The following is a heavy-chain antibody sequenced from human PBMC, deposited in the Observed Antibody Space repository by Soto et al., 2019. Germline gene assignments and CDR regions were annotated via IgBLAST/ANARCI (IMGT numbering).Heavy chain of an antibody. CDR3: ARGYTSTWQTFDY. J-gene: IGHJ4*02. Sequence: GESLKISCKGSGYTFTSYWISWVRQMPGKGLEWMGRIDARDSQTNYSPSFQGHVTISADKSFNTVYLQWSSLKASDTAMYYCARGYTSTWQTFDYWGRGTLVTVSS. CDR1: GYTFTSYW. CDR2: IDARDSQT. V-gene: IGHV5-10-1*01. D-gene: IGHD6-13*01.